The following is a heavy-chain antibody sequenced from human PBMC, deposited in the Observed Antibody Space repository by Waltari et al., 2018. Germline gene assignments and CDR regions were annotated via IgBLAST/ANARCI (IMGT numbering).Heavy chain of an antibody. CDR3: ARHVWAYCGGDCYSRFAFDI. Sequence: VQLQESGQGLVKTSETLSLTFAVSSYSISSGSSWSVIRQDSGKRMEWIGSIYHSGSTYYNPSLKSRVTISVDTSKNQFSLKLSSVTAADTAVYYCARHVWAYCGGDCYSRFAFDIWGQGTMVTVSS. CDR1: SYSISSGSS. CDR2: IYHSGST. V-gene: IGHV4-38-2*01. D-gene: IGHD2-21*01. J-gene: IGHJ3*02.